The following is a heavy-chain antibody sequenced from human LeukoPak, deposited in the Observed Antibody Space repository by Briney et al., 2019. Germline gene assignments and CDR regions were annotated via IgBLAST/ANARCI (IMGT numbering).Heavy chain of an antibody. J-gene: IGHJ4*02. CDR1: GFTFDDYT. D-gene: IGHD6-19*01. Sequence: PGGSLRLSCAASGFTFDDYTMHWVRQAPGKGLEWVSLISWDGGSTYYADSVKGRFTISRDNSKNSLYLQMNSLRTGDTALYYCAKDSDSGWPSYYFDYWGQGTLVTVSS. CDR2: ISWDGGST. V-gene: IGHV3-43*01. CDR3: AKDSDSGWPSYYFDY.